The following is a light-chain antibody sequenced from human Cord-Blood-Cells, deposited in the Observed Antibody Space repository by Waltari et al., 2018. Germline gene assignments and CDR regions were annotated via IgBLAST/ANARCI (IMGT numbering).Light chain of an antibody. V-gene: IGKV1-5*03. CDR2: KAS. CDR1: QSISSW. J-gene: IGKJ2*01. CDR3: QQYNSYSFYT. Sequence: DIQMTKSPSTLSASVVDSVTITCRASQSISSWFAWYQQKPGKAPKLLIYKASSLESGVPPRFSGSGSGTEFTLTISSLQPDDFATYYCQQYNSYSFYTFGQGTKLEIK.